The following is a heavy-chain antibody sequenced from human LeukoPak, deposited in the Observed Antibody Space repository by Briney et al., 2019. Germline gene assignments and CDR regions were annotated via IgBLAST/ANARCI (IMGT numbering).Heavy chain of an antibody. CDR2: IIPILGIA. J-gene: IGHJ3*02. CDR3: ARGFSWSGSDAFDI. D-gene: IGHD3-3*01. V-gene: IGHV1-69*04. CDR1: GGTFSSYA. Sequence: GASVKVSCKASGGTFSSYAISWVRQAPGQGLEWMGRIIPILGIANYAQKFQGRVTITADKSTSTAYMELSSLRSEDTAVYYCARGFSWSGSDAFDIWGQGTLVTVSS.